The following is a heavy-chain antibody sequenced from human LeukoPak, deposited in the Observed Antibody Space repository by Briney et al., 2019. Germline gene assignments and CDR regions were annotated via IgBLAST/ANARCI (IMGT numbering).Heavy chain of an antibody. Sequence: GGSLRLSCAVSGVTFSNYAMHWVRQAPGKGLECVTVISYDGSNKFYADSVKGRFTISRDNSKNTLYLQMNSLRAEDTAVYYCARLYYDYVWGSYPYDYWGQGTLVTVSS. D-gene: IGHD3-16*01. CDR1: GVTFSNYA. CDR3: ARLYYDYVWGSYPYDY. V-gene: IGHV3-30-3*01. CDR2: ISYDGSNK. J-gene: IGHJ4*02.